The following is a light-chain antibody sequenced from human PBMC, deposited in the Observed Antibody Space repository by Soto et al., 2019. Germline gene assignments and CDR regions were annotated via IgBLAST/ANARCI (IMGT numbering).Light chain of an antibody. CDR3: QQSNRFPYT. CDR1: QGISSW. J-gene: IGKJ2*01. Sequence: DIQMTQSPSSLSASVGVRVSITCRASQGISSWLAWYQQRRGKAPKLLIYLASSLQSGVPSRFSGNGSGTDFTLTISSLQPEDFATYYCQQSNRFPYTFGPGTKLEIK. CDR2: LAS. V-gene: IGKV1-12*01.